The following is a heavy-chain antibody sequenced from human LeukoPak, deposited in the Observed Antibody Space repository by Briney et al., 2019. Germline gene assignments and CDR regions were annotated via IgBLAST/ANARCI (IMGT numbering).Heavy chain of an antibody. CDR1: GFTFSSYG. V-gene: IGHV3-23*01. CDR3: AKSPLLWFGDLVYYFDY. Sequence: PGGSLRLSCAASGFTFSSYGMSWVRQAPGKGLEWVSAISGSGRSTYYADSVKGRFTISRDNSKNTLYLQMNSLRAEDTAVYYCAKSPLLWFGDLVYYFDYWGQGTLVTVSS. CDR2: ISGSGRST. D-gene: IGHD3-10*01. J-gene: IGHJ4*02.